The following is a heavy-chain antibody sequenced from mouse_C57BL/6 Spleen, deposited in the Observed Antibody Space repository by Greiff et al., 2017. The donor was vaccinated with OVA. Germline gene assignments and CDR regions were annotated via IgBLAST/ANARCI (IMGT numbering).Heavy chain of an antibody. Sequence: QVQLQQPGAELVKPGASVKLSCKASGYTFTSYWMHWVKQRPGRGLEWIGRIDPNSGGTKYNEKFKSKATLTVDKAASTAYMQLSSMTSEDSAVYYCARSDYYGSSQYYYAMDYWGQGTSVTVSS. J-gene: IGHJ4*01. CDR2: IDPNSGGT. CDR1: GYTFTSYW. V-gene: IGHV1-72*01. D-gene: IGHD1-1*01. CDR3: ARSDYYGSSQYYYAMDY.